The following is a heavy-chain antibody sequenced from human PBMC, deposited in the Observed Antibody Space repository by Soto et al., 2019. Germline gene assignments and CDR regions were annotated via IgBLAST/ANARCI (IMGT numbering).Heavy chain of an antibody. CDR3: ARVCGGDCHYGMDV. CDR2: IYYSGST. V-gene: IGHV4-31*03. CDR1: GGSISSGGYY. J-gene: IGHJ6*02. Sequence: QVQLQESGPGLVKPSQTLSLTCTVSGGSISSGGYYWSWIRQHPGKGLEWIGYIYYSGSTYYNPSLKSRVTIXGXTXXNQFSLKRSSVTAADTAVYYCARVCGGDCHYGMDVWGQGTTVTVSS. D-gene: IGHD2-21*02.